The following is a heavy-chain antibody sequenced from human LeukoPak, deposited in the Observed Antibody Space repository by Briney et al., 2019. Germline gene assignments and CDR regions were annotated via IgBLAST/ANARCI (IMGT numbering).Heavy chain of an antibody. D-gene: IGHD5-18*01. Sequence: PGRSLRLSCAASGFTFSSYGMHWVRQAPGKGLEWVAVISHDGSNKYYVDSVKGRFTISRDNSKNTLYLQMNSLRAEDTAVYYCARGGIRGYSSYWGQGTLVTVFS. CDR2: ISHDGSNK. CDR1: GFTFSSYG. V-gene: IGHV3-30*03. J-gene: IGHJ4*02. CDR3: ARGGIRGYSSY.